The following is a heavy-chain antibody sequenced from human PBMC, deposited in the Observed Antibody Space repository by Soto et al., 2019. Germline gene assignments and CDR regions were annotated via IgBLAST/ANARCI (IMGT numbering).Heavy chain of an antibody. Sequence: SETLSLTCTASGGSISSYYWSWIRQPPGKGLEWIGYIYYSGSTNYNPSLKSRVTISVDTSKNQFSLKLSSVTAADTAVYYCARATNLYYDFWCGYSSRQWFDPWGQGTLVTVSS. D-gene: IGHD3-3*01. V-gene: IGHV4-59*01. J-gene: IGHJ5*02. CDR3: ARATNLYYDFWCGYSSRQWFDP. CDR1: GGSISSYY. CDR2: IYYSGST.